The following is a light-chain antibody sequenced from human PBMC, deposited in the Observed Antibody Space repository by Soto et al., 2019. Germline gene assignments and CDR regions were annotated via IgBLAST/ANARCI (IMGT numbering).Light chain of an antibody. CDR3: QQRSNGGT. CDR1: QSVSSY. CDR2: DAS. Sequence: EIVLTQSPATLSLSPGERATLSCRASQSVSSYLAWYQQKPGQAPRLLIYDASNRATGIPARFSGSGSGTDFTLTISSREPEDFAVYYCQQRSNGGTFGQGTKVEIK. J-gene: IGKJ1*01. V-gene: IGKV3-11*01.